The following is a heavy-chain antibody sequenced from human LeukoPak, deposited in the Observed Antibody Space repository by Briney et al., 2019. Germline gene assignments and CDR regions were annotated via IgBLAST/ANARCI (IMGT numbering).Heavy chain of an antibody. CDR3: ARLGGYSGYDEDY. CDR2: ISHGGGST. V-gene: IGHV3-23*01. CDR1: GSTFSSYA. Sequence: GGSLRLSCAASGSTFSSYAMSWVRQAPGKGLEWVSGISHGGGSTYYADSVKGRFTISRDNSKNTLYLQMNSLRAEDTAVYYCARLGGYSGYDEDYWGQGTLVTVSS. D-gene: IGHD5-12*01. J-gene: IGHJ4*02.